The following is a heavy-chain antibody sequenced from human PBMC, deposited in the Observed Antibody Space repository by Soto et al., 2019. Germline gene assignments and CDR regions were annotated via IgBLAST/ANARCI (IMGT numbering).Heavy chain of an antibody. CDR1: GFTFSSYA. CDR2: ISGSGGST. Sequence: GESLKISCAASGFTFSSYAMSWVRQAPGKGLEWVSAISGSGGSTYYADSVKGRFTISRDNSKNTLYLQMNSLRAEDTAVYYCAKVITIFGMVNYYYGMDVWGQGTTVTVSS. V-gene: IGHV3-23*01. CDR3: AKVITIFGMVNYYYGMDV. D-gene: IGHD3-3*01. J-gene: IGHJ6*02.